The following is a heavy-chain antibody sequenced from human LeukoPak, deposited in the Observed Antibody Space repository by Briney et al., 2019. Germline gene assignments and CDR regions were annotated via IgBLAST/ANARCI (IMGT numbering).Heavy chain of an antibody. CDR3: ARRTNYYGSGSYYYYYYMDV. D-gene: IGHD3-10*01. CDR2: INHSGST. J-gene: IGHJ6*03. CDR1: GGSFSGYY. Sequence: PSETPSLTCAVYGGSFSGYYWSWIRQPPGKGLEWIGEINHSGSTNYNPSLKSRVTISVDTSKNQFSLKLSSVTAADTAVYYCARRTNYYGSGSYYYYYYMDVWGKGTTVTISS. V-gene: IGHV4-34*01.